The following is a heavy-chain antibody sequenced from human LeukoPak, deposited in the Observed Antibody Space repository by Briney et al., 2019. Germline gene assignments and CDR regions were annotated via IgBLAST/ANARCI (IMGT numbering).Heavy chain of an antibody. V-gene: IGHV3-66*01. CDR3: ARFGASYGYYFDY. D-gene: IGHD5-18*01. Sequence: GGSLRLSCAASGFTVSSNYMGWVRQAPGKGLEWVSVIYSGGSTYYADSVKGRFTISRDNSKNTLYLQMNSLRAEDTAVCYCARFGASYGYYFDYWGQGTLVTVSS. CDR1: GFTVSSNY. J-gene: IGHJ4*02. CDR2: IYSGGST.